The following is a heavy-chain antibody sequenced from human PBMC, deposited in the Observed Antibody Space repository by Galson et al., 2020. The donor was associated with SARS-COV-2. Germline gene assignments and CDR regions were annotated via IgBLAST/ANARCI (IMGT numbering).Heavy chain of an antibody. J-gene: IGHJ3*02. CDR3: ARDNDHDAFDI. CDR2: NNPNSGGT. D-gene: IGHD1-1*01. V-gene: IGHV1-2*04. Sequence: ASVNVSCKASGYTFTGYYIHWVRQAPGQGLEWMGWNNPNSGGTNYAQKFQGWVTMTRDKSISTAYMELSRLRSDDTAVYYCARDNDHDAFDIWGQGTTVTGSS. CDR1: GYTFTGYY.